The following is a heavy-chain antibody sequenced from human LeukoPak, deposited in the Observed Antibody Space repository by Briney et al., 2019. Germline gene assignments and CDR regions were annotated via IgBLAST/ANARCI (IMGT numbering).Heavy chain of an antibody. J-gene: IGHJ4*02. CDR1: GGTFSSYA. D-gene: IGHD3-16*01. CDR3: ARDMEGIKITFGGASNL. CDR2: IIPIFGTA. V-gene: IGHV1-69*13. Sequence: GASVKVSCKASGGTFSSYAISWARQAPGQGLEWMGGIIPIFGTANYAQKFQGRVTITADESTSTAYMELRSLRSDDTAVYYCARDMEGIKITFGGASNLWGQGTLVTVSS.